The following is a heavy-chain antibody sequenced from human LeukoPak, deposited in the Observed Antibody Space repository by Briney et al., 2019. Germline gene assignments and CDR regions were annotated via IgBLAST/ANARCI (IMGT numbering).Heavy chain of an antibody. CDR1: GYNFTPYW. CDR3: ARHFHPAETTGGYFDV. CDR2: TFAGYSYT. D-gene: IGHD4-17*01. Sequence: GESLKISCQSSGYNFTPYWIVWVRQMPGKGLEWMGITFAGYSYTIYSPSFQGQVTMSVDKSISTAYLQRSSLKASDTAMYYCARHFHPAETTGGYFDVWGRGTLVTVSA. J-gene: IGHJ2*01. V-gene: IGHV5-51*01.